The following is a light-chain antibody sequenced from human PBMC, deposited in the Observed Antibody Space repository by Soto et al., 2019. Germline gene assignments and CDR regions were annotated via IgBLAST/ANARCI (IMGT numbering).Light chain of an antibody. CDR3: QSYDSSLSGSV. CDR2: GNS. J-gene: IGLJ3*02. V-gene: IGLV1-40*01. CDR1: SXXXGAGYD. Sequence: QSVLTQPPSVSGAPGQRVTISCTGSSXXXGAGYDVHWYQQLPGTAPKLLIYGNSNRPSGVPDRFSGSKSGTSASLAITGXXXXXXAXXYCQSYDSSLSGSVFGGGTKLTVL.